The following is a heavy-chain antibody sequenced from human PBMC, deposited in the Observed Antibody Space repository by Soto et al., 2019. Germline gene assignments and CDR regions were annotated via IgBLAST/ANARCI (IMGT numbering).Heavy chain of an antibody. D-gene: IGHD6-19*01. CDR3: ARDRPRTIYNSAWYYYGLDV. Sequence: QVQLRESGPGLVKPSDTLSLTCTVSGGSVSSGDYYWSWIRQPPGKGLEWVGHISDSGSTNYNPSLKSRVTISSDTSMNQFSLKMRSVATADAAVYYCARDRPRTIYNSAWYYYGLDVWGQGTTVTVSS. J-gene: IGHJ6*02. V-gene: IGHV4-61*08. CDR2: ISDSGST. CDR1: GGSVSSGDYY.